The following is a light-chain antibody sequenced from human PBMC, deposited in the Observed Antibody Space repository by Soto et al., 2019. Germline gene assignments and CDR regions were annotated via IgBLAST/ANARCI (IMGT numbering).Light chain of an antibody. V-gene: IGKV1-5*03. Sequence: DIQMTQSPSTLCGSVGDRVTITWLASQSITNWLAWYQQKPGKAPKLLIYKASSLESGVPSRFSGSGSGTESTLTISSLQPDDFATYYCQQYNSYSWTFGQGTKVDIK. CDR1: QSITNW. CDR2: KAS. J-gene: IGKJ1*01. CDR3: QQYNSYSWT.